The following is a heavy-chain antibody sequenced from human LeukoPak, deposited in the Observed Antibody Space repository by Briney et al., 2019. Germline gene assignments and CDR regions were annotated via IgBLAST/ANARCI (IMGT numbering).Heavy chain of an antibody. CDR1: GFTFSDYY. CDR2: ISSSGSTI. CDR3: ARAPSDSPDYFDY. V-gene: IGHV3-11*04. D-gene: IGHD2-21*02. Sequence: GGSLRLSCAASGFTFSDYYMSWIRQAPGKGLEWVSYISSSGSTIYYADSVKGRFTISRDNAKNSLYLQMNSLRAEDTAVYYCARAPSDSPDYFDYWGQGTLVTVSS. J-gene: IGHJ4*02.